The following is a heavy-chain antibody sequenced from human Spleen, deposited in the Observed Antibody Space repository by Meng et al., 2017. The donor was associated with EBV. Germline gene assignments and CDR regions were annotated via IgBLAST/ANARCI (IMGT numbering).Heavy chain of an antibody. CDR1: EYTLRTDG. V-gene: IGHV3-23*04. Sequence: VERGDAGGVSVAAGGSLRLSWGDSEYTLRTDGRSWGGEGAGKGMEWVSSVRGSGGGTYYADSVKGRFTISRDNAKNTVYMQMNSLRADDTAVYYCAKYDFWSAYLVDYWGQGTLVTVSS. J-gene: IGHJ4*02. CDR2: VRGSGGGT. CDR3: AKYDFWSAYLVDY. D-gene: IGHD3-3*01.